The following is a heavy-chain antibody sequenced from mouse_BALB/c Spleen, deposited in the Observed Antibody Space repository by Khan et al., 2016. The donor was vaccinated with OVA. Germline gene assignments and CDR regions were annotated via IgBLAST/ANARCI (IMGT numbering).Heavy chain of an antibody. CDR1: GYSITSGYG. Sequence: EVELVESGPGLVKPSQSLSLTCTVTGYSITSGYGWNWIRQFPGNKLEWMGYISYSGSTNYNPSLKSRISITRDTSKNQFFLQLTSVTTEDTATYYGARTARITYWGQGTTLTVSS. V-gene: IGHV3-2*02. D-gene: IGHD1-2*01. J-gene: IGHJ2*01. CDR3: ARTARITY. CDR2: ISYSGST.